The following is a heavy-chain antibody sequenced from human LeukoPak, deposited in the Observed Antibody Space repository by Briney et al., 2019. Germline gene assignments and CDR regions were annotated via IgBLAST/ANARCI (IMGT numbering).Heavy chain of an antibody. J-gene: IGHJ4*02. D-gene: IGHD3-10*01. CDR1: GGTFSSYA. CDR3: ARGPLYGSGSYPLDY. V-gene: IGHV1-69*05. CDR2: IIPIFGTA. Sequence: SVKVSCKASGGTFSSYAISWVRQAPGQGLEWMGGIIPIFGTANYAQKFQGRVTITTDESTSTAYMELSSLRSEDTAVYYCARGPLYGSGSYPLDYWGQGTLVTVSS.